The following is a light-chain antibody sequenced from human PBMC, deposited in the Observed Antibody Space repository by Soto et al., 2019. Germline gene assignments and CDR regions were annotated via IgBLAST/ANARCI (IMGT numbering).Light chain of an antibody. J-gene: IGLJ1*01. V-gene: IGLV2-14*03. CDR1: SSNIGSNY. CDR3: SSYTTSSTVV. Sequence: QPVLTQPPSASGTPGQRVTISCSGGSSNIGSNYAYWYRQLPGTAPKLMIYEVSSRPSGVSNRFSGSKSGNTASLTISGLQPEDEADYYCSSYTTSSTVVFGTGTKVTVL. CDR2: EVS.